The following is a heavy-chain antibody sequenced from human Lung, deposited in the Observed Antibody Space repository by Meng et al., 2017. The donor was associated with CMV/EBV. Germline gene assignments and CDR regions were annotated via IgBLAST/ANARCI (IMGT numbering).Heavy chain of an antibody. Sequence: LXCAVYGGSFSGYYWSWIRQPPGKGLEWIGEINHSGSTNYNPSLKSRVTISVDTSKNQFSLKLSSVTAADTAVYYCASDYGGNSALYWGQGKLVNGAS. CDR3: ASDYGGNSALY. CDR2: INHSGST. J-gene: IGHJ4*02. D-gene: IGHD4-23*01. CDR1: GGSFSGYY. V-gene: IGHV4-34*01.